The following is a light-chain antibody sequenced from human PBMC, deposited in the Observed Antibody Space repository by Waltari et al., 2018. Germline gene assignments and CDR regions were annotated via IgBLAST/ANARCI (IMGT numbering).Light chain of an antibody. V-gene: IGKV3-20*01. CDR2: GAS. Sequence: EIVLTPSPGTLPLSLGERATLACRASQSVSRALAWYQQKPGQATRLLIYGASTRATGIPDRFSGSGSGTDFSLTISRLEPDDFAVYYCQHYLRLPVTFGQGTTVEI. CDR1: QSVSRA. CDR3: QHYLRLPVT. J-gene: IGKJ1*01.